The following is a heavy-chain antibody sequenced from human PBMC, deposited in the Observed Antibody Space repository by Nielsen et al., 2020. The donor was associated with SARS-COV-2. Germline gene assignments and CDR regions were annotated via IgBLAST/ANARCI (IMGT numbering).Heavy chain of an antibody. CDR2: ISYDGSNN. V-gene: IGHV3-30*04. J-gene: IGHJ4*02. CDR1: GFTFNSYA. Sequence: GESLKISCAASGFTFNSYAMHWVRQAPGKGLEWVTVISYDGSNNYYADSVKGRFTISRDNSKNTLYLQMNSLRAEDTAVYYCARGGKEAVAGRVSYWGQGTLVTVSS. CDR3: ARGGKEAVAGRVSY. D-gene: IGHD6-19*01.